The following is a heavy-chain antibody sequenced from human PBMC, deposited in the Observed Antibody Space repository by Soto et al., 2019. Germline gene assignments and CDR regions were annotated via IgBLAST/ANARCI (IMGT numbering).Heavy chain of an antibody. CDR1: GFTFSNAW. V-gene: IGHV3-15*07. CDR2: IKSKTDGGTT. CDR3: TTAFWSGYYISHVDY. J-gene: IGHJ4*02. Sequence: EVQLVESGGGLVKPGGSLRLSCAASGFTFSNAWMNWVRQAPGKGLEWVGRIKSKTDGGTTDYAAPVKGRFTISRDDSKNTLYLQMNSLKTEDTAVYYCTTAFWSGYYISHVDYWGQGTLVTVSS. D-gene: IGHD3-3*01.